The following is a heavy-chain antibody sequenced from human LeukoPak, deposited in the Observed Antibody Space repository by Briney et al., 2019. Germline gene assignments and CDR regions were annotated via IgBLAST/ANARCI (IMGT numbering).Heavy chain of an antibody. CDR2: IYYSGST. Sequence: SQTLSLTCTVSGGSISSGGYYWSWIRQHPGKGLELIGYIYYSGSTYYNPSLKSRVTISVDTSKNQFSLKLSSVTAADTAVYYCASRLRGYSYGRPNYYYYMDVWGKGTTVTVSS. J-gene: IGHJ6*03. V-gene: IGHV4-31*03. CDR3: ASRLRGYSYGRPNYYYYMDV. CDR1: GGSISSGGYY. D-gene: IGHD5-18*01.